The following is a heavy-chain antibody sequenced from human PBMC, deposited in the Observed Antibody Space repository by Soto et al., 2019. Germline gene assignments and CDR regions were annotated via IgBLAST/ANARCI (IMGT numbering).Heavy chain of an antibody. CDR1: GFTFSSYW. CDR3: ASGGRWYYGMEV. D-gene: IGHD1-26*01. CDR2: INSDGSST. J-gene: IGHJ6*02. Sequence: GWSLRLSCAASGFTFSSYWMHLVRQAPGKGLVWVSRINSDGSSTSYADSVKGRFTISRDNAKNKLYLQMNSLRAEDTAVYYCASGGRWYYGMEVWGQGTTVTVS. V-gene: IGHV3-74*01.